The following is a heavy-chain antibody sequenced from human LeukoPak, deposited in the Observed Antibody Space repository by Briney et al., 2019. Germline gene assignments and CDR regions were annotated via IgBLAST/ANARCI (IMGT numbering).Heavy chain of an antibody. CDR1: GGSISSGGYY. CDR3: ARRYCSGGSCYSDNWFDP. Sequence: SETLSLTCTVSGGSISSGGYYWSWIRQHPGKGLEWIGFIYYSGSTYYNPSLKSRVTISVDTSKNQFSLKLSSVTAADTAVYYCARRYCSGGSCYSDNWFDPWGQGTLVTVSS. D-gene: IGHD2-15*01. J-gene: IGHJ5*02. CDR2: IYYSGST. V-gene: IGHV4-31*03.